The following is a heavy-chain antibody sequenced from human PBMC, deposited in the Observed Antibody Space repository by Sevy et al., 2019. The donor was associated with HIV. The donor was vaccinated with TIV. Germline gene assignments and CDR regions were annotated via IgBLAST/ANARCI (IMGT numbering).Heavy chain of an antibody. Sequence: GGSLRLSCAASGFSFSSYEMNWVRQAPGKGLEWLSYISNSGSSVYYSDSVRGRFPISRDNARNSLYLQMNSLRAEDTAVYYCARDLPPSATTVAHFDCWGQGTLVTVSS. J-gene: IGHJ4*02. D-gene: IGHD4-17*01. CDR2: ISNSGSSV. V-gene: IGHV3-48*03. CDR1: GFSFSSYE. CDR3: ARDLPPSATTVAHFDC.